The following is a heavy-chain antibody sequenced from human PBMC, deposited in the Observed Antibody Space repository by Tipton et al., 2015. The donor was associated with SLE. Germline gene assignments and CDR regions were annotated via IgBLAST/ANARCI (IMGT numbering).Heavy chain of an antibody. CDR3: ARHDTNYGRNWFDP. CDR2: IYTSGST. CDR1: GASICIGNYY. Sequence: TLSLTCTVSGASICIGNYYWTWIRQPAGKGLEWFGHIYTSGSTDYSPSLKSRVTISLDTSKSQFSLKLSSVTAADTAVYYCARHDTNYGRNWFDPWGQGTLVTVSS. D-gene: IGHD2-8*01. J-gene: IGHJ5*02. V-gene: IGHV4-61*09.